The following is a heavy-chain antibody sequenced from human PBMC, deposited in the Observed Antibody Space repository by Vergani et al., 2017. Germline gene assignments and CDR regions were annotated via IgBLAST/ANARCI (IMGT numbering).Heavy chain of an antibody. J-gene: IGHJ2*01. Sequence: EVQLLESGGDLVQPGGSLRLHCTASGFIFSTYAMIWVRPAPGKGLEWVSGISASGAPTYYADSVKGRVTISRDNAKKSVFLQMNNLRHEDTALYFCVKDNDYDADGPFDLWGRGTLVTVSS. CDR3: VKDNDYDADGPFDL. D-gene: IGHD3-16*01. CDR1: GFIFSTYA. V-gene: IGHV3-23*01. CDR2: ISASGAPT.